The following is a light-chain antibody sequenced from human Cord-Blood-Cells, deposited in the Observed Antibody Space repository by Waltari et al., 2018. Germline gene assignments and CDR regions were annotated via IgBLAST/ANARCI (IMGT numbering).Light chain of an antibody. CDR3: SSYTSSSTDV. CDR2: EVS. V-gene: IGLV2-14*01. Sequence: SALTPPASVSGSHGQSLAISCSGPSCAVDGSNYVCWYQHHPGKAPKLMIYEVSNRPSGVSNRFSGSKSGNTASLTISGLQAEDEADYYCSSYTSSSTDVFGTGTKVTVL. J-gene: IGLJ1*01. CDR1: SCAVDGSNY.